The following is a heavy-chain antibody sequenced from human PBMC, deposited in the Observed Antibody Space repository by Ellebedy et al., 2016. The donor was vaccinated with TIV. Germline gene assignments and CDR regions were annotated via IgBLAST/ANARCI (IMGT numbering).Heavy chain of an antibody. V-gene: IGHV3-48*01. CDR1: GFTFSSYS. J-gene: IGHJ4*02. CDR2: IGNSDTK. Sequence: GESLKISCAASGFTFSSYSMNWVRQAPGKGLEWVSYIGNSDTKYYADSVRGRFTISRDKAKKLVYLQMNSLRVEDTGVYYCARDAMIWIFDSWGQGTLVTVSS. D-gene: IGHD3-22*01. CDR3: ARDAMIWIFDS.